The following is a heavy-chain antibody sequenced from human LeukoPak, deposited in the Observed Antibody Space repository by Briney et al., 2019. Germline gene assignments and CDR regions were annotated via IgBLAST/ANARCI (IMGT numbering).Heavy chain of an antibody. J-gene: IGHJ3*02. CDR3: AKGSLRYFDWSHAFDI. V-gene: IGHV4-4*02. D-gene: IGHD3-9*01. Sequence: PSGTLSLTCAVSGGSISSSNWWSWVRQPPGKGLEWIGEIYHSGSTNYNPSLKSRVTISVDKSKNQFSLKLSSVTAADTAVYYCAKGSLRYFDWSHAFDIWGQGTMVTVSS. CDR2: IYHSGST. CDR1: GGSISSSNW.